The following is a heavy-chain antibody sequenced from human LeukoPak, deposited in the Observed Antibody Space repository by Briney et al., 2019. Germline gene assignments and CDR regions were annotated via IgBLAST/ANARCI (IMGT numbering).Heavy chain of an antibody. J-gene: IGHJ4*02. Sequence: QPGESLRLSCAASGFTFSSYAMSWVRQAPGKGLEWVSAISGSGGSTYYADSVKGRFTISRDNSKNTLYLQMNSLRAEDTAVYYCAKGVRSMVRGVDPLDDWGQGTLVTVSS. V-gene: IGHV3-23*01. D-gene: IGHD3-10*01. CDR1: GFTFSSYA. CDR3: AKGVRSMVRGVDPLDD. CDR2: ISGSGGST.